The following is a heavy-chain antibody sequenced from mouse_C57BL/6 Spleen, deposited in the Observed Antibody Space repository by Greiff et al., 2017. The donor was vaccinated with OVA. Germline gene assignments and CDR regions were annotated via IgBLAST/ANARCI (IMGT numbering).Heavy chain of an antibody. J-gene: IGHJ2*01. CDR1: GYTFTDYY. V-gene: IGHV1-77*01. CDR2: IGPGSGST. Sequence: VQLQESGAELVKPGASVKISCKASGYTFTDYYITWVKQRPGQGLEWIGKIGPGSGSTYYHEKFKGKATLTADKSTSTAYMQLSSLTSEDSAVYFCAREGSLIYYGNYGCDYWGQGTTLTVSS. CDR3: AREGSLIYYGNYGCDY. D-gene: IGHD2-1*01.